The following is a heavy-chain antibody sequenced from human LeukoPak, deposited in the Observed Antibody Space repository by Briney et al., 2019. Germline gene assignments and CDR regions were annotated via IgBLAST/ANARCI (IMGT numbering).Heavy chain of an antibody. CDR3: ARDTYYDFWSGSLIDY. V-gene: IGHV1-18*01. CDR2: ISAYNGNT. J-gene: IGHJ4*02. Sequence: ASVRVSCKASGYTFTNYAITWVRQAPGQGLEWMGWISAYNGNTNYAQKLQGRVTMTTDTSTSTAYMELRSLRSDDTAVYYCARDTYYDFWSGSLIDYWGQGTLVTVSS. CDR1: GYTFTNYA. D-gene: IGHD3-3*01.